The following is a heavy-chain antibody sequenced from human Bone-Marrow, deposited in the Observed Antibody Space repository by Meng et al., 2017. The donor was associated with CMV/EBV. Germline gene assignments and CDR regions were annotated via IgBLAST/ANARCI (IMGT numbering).Heavy chain of an antibody. Sequence: SETLSLTCSVAGGSVSFGDYYWNWIRQPPGKGLEWIGYIYYSGSTKYNPSLKSRVTMSMDTSKNQFSLRLSSVTTADTAVYYCARNPVTNRRGSHFDYWGQGTLVTVSS. J-gene: IGHJ4*02. CDR3: ARNPVTNRRGSHFDY. D-gene: IGHD4-17*01. CDR1: GGSVSFGDYY. CDR2: IYYSGST. V-gene: IGHV4-61*08.